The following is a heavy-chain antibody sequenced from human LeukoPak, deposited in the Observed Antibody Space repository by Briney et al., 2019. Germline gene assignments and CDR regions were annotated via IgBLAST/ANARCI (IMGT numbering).Heavy chain of an antibody. V-gene: IGHV3-53*01. Sequence: LPGGSLRLSCAASGFTVSSNHMSWVRQAPGQGLEWVSVLYSGGGTHYADSVKGRFTISSDNSKNTLYLQMNSLRAEDTAVYYCARDQNYWGQGTLVTVSS. J-gene: IGHJ4*02. CDR3: ARDQNY. CDR1: GFTVSSNH. CDR2: LYSGGGT.